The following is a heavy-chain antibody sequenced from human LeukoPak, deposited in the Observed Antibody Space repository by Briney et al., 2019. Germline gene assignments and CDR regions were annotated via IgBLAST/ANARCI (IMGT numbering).Heavy chain of an antibody. CDR1: GFTFSSYA. Sequence: GGSLRLSCAASGFTFSSYAMSWVRQAPGKGLEWVSAISGSGGSTYYADSVKGRFTISRDNSKNTLYLQMNSLKAEDTAVYYCANFPSTPNDIVVVVAAGYFDYWGQGTLVT. CDR2: ISGSGGST. J-gene: IGHJ4*02. CDR3: ANFPSTPNDIVVVVAAGYFDY. V-gene: IGHV3-23*01. D-gene: IGHD2-15*01.